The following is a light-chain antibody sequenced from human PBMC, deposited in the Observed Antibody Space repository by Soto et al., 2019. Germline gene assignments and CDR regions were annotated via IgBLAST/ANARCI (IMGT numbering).Light chain of an antibody. Sequence: QSVLTQPPSVSGAPGQRVTISCTGSSSNIGAIYDVQWYQQLPGAAPKLLIYGNTNRPSGVPDRFSGSKSGTSASLAITGLQAEDEADYYCQSYDSSLSGSVFGGGTKLTGL. CDR3: QSYDSSLSGSV. V-gene: IGLV1-40*01. CDR1: SSNIGAIYD. J-gene: IGLJ3*02. CDR2: GNT.